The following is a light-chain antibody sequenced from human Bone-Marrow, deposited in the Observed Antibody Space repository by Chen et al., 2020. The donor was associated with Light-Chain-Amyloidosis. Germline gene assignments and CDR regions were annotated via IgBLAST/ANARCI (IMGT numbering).Light chain of an antibody. J-gene: IGLJ1*01. Sequence: QSALPLPASVSGSPGQSITIPCPGTSSDVGSNNLVSWYQQHPGKAPKLIIYEVSQRPSGVSNRFSGSKSGNTASLTISGLQAEDEADYFCSSYAGRSTYVFGTGTKVSVL. CDR1: SSDVGSNNL. V-gene: IGLV2-23*02. CDR2: EVS. CDR3: SSYAGRSTYV.